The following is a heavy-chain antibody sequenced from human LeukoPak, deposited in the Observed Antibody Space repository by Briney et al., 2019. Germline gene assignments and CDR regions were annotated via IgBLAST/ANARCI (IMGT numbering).Heavy chain of an antibody. J-gene: IGHJ3*02. CDR3: ARVLQGSGSLVDAFDI. D-gene: IGHD3-10*01. Sequence: GGSLRLSCAASGFTFSSYAMHWVRQAPGKGLGWVAVISYDGSNKYYADSVKGRFTISRDNSKNTLYLQMNSLRAEDTAVYYCARVLQGSGSLVDAFDIWGQGTMVTISS. CDR2: ISYDGSNK. CDR1: GFTFSSYA. V-gene: IGHV3-30-3*01.